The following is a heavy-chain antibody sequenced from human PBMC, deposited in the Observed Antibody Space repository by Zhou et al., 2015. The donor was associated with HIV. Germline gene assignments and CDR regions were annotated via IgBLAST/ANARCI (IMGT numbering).Heavy chain of an antibody. J-gene: IGHJ3*01. CDR1: GFTVSGNY. CDR3: ARDVNYGDDAFDL. D-gene: IGHD4-17*01. CDR2: IYSGDST. Sequence: EVQLVESGGGLVQPGRSLRLSCAASGFTVSGNYMSWVRQTPGKGLEWVSVIYSGDSTYYADSVKGRFTISRDNSKNTVYLQMNSLRAEDTAVYYCARDVNYGDDAFDLWGQGTMVTVSS. V-gene: IGHV3-53*01.